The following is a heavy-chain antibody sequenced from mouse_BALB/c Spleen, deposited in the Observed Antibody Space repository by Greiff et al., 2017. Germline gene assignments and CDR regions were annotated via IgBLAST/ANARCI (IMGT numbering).Heavy chain of an antibody. J-gene: IGHJ4*01. CDR1: GFTFSSYA. D-gene: IGHD2-14*01. V-gene: IGHV5-9-4*01. CDR3: ARYRYEGAMDY. CDR2: ISSGGSYT. Sequence: EVNVVESGGGLVKPGGSLKLSCAASGFTFSSYAMSWVRQSPEKRLEWVAEISSGGSYTYYPDTVTGRFTISRDNAKNTLYLEMSSLRSEDTAMYYCARYRYEGAMDYWGQGTSVTVSS.